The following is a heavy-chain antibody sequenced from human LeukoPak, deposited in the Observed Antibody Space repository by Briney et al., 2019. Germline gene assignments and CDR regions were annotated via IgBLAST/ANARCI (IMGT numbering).Heavy chain of an antibody. Sequence: GGSLRLSCAASGVTVSQNDMSWVRQAPGRGLEWVSLIYADGATHYADSVKGRFTISRDNSKNTVYLEMNSLRPEDTAVYFCARDRAGRKAWVEFDPWGQGTLVTVSS. CDR2: IYADGAT. CDR3: ARDRAGRKAWVEFDP. J-gene: IGHJ5*02. V-gene: IGHV3-66*02. CDR1: GVTVSQND. D-gene: IGHD3-10*01.